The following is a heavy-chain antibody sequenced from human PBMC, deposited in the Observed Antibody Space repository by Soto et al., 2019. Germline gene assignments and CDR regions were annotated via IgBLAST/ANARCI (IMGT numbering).Heavy chain of an antibody. CDR3: VRDLATVTLRFDC. J-gene: IGHJ4*02. D-gene: IGHD4-17*01. Sequence: QVQLVESGGALVKPGGSLRLSCAASGFTFSDYYMSWIRQAPGKGLEWVAYLSSSGININYGDSVKGRFTISRDNAKNSLYLQMNSLRVEDTAIYYCVRDLATVTLRFDCWGQGTLVTVSS. CDR1: GFTFSDYY. V-gene: IGHV3-11*01. CDR2: LSSSGINI.